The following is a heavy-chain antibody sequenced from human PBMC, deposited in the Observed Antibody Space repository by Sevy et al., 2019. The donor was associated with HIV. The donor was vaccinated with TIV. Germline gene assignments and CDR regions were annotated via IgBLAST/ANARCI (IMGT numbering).Heavy chain of an antibody. D-gene: IGHD1-26*01. CDR1: GFTFSSYD. V-gene: IGHV3-23*01. J-gene: IGHJ6*02. CDR3: ARVVGALPGYYYGMDV. CDR2: LDGSGGST. Sequence: GGSLRLSCAASGFTFSSYDMSWVRQAPGKGLKWVSALDGSGGSTYSADSVKGRFTISRDNSKNTLYLQMNSLRAEDTAIYFCARVVGALPGYYYGMDVWGQGTTVTVSS.